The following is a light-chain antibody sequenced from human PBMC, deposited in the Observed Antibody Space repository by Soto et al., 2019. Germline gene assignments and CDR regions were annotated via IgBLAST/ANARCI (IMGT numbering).Light chain of an antibody. Sequence: QSVLTQPASVSDSPGQSITISCTGTSSDVGGSNFVSWYQQHPGKPPKLIIYDVANRPSGVSNRFSGSKSGSTASLIISRLQTEDEADYYCVSYTSSTSSVFGTGTKLTVL. V-gene: IGLV2-14*03. CDR3: VSYTSSTSSV. CDR2: DVA. CDR1: SSDVGGSNF. J-gene: IGLJ1*01.